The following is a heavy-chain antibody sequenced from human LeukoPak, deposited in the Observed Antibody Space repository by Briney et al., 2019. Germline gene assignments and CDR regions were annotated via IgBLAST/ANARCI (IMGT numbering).Heavy chain of an antibody. Sequence: ASVKVSCKASGYTFTSYGISWVRQAPGQGLEWMGWISAYNGNTNYAQKLQGRVTMTTDTSTSTAYMELRSLRSDDTAVYYCAGDGPGYSGSYYLGGNYGGNYDYWGQGTLVTVSS. J-gene: IGHJ4*02. CDR2: ISAYNGNT. CDR3: AGDGPGYSGSYYLGGNYGGNYDY. V-gene: IGHV1-18*01. D-gene: IGHD1-26*01. CDR1: GYTFTSYG.